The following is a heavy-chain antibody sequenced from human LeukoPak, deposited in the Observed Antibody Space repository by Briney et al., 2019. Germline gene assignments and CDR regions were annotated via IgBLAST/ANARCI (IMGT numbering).Heavy chain of an antibody. CDR2: ISSSVSTT. D-gene: IGHD3-10*01. CDR3: ARVGITMVRGVIYVDC. Sequence: GGSLRLSCAASGFTFSDYYMSWIRQAPGTGLEWVSYISSSVSTTYHADSVKGRFTISSDNAKNSLYLQMNSLRAEDTAVYYCARVGITMVRGVIYVDCWGQGTLVTVSS. V-gene: IGHV3-11*01. J-gene: IGHJ4*02. CDR1: GFTFSDYY.